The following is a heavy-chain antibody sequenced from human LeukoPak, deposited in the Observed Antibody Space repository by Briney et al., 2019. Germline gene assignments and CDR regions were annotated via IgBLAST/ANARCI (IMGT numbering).Heavy chain of an antibody. Sequence: ASVKVSCKAPGGTFSSYTISWVRQAPGQGLEWMGRIIPILGIANYAQKFQGRVTITADKSTSTAYMELSSLRSEDTAVYYCASHNCGGDCYYYYYYYMDVWGKGTTVTVSS. V-gene: IGHV1-69*02. CDR3: ASHNCGGDCYYYYYYYMDV. CDR1: GGTFSSYT. CDR2: IIPILGIA. J-gene: IGHJ6*03. D-gene: IGHD2-21*01.